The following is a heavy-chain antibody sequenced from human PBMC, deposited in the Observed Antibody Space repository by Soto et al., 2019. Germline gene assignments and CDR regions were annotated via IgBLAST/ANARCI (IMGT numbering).Heavy chain of an antibody. J-gene: IGHJ6*02. CDR3: AHWWGVAATDYSYYSFDD. V-gene: IGHV2-5*01. CDR1: GFSLTSSGEG. CDR2: IYWNEDK. Sequence: SGPTLVNPTQTLTLTCSFSGFSLTSSGEGVGWVRQAPGKTLEWLALIYWNEDKTYSPSLTIRLTISKDSSKKQVVLTMTNMDPVHTCTYFGAHWWGVAATDYSYYSFDDWGPGTTVTVSS. D-gene: IGHD6-25*01.